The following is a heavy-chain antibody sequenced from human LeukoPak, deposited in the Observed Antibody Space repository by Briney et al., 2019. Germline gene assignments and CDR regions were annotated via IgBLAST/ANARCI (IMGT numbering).Heavy chain of an antibody. Sequence: PSETLSLTCTVSGGSISSYYWSWIRQPAGKGLEWIGRIYTSGSTNYNPSLKSRVTMSVDTSKNQFSLKLSSVTAADTAVYYCARGARSQQLLYAIDYWGQGTLVTVSS. D-gene: IGHD2-2*02. J-gene: IGHJ4*02. CDR1: GGSISSYY. V-gene: IGHV4-4*07. CDR3: ARGARSQQLLYAIDY. CDR2: IYTSGST.